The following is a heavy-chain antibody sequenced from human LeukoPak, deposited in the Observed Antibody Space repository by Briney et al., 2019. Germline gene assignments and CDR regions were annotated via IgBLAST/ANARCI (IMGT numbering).Heavy chain of an antibody. J-gene: IGHJ4*02. CDR2: ISAYNGNT. CDR3: ARGVYYYYDSSGYPPPDY. CDR1: GYTFTSYG. Sequence: ASVKVSCKASGYTFTSYGISWVRQAPGQGPEWMGWISAYNGNTNYAQKLQGRVTMTTDTSTSTAYMELRSLRSDDTAVYYCARGVYYYYDSSGYPPPDYWGQGTLVTVSS. V-gene: IGHV1-18*01. D-gene: IGHD3-22*01.